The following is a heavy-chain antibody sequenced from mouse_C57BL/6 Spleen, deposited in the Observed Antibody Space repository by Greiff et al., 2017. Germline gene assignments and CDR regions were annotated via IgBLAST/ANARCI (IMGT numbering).Heavy chain of an antibody. CDR2: IDPSDSET. CDR1: GYTFTSYW. CDR3: ARGDYYGISYFDY. V-gene: IGHV1-52*01. D-gene: IGHD1-1*01. Sequence: QVQLQQPGAELVRPGSSVKLSCKASGYTFTSYWMHWVKQRPIQGLEWIGNIDPSDSETHYNQKFKDKATLTVDKASSTAYIQLSSLTSEDSAVLYCARGDYYGISYFDYWGQGTTLTVSS. J-gene: IGHJ2*01.